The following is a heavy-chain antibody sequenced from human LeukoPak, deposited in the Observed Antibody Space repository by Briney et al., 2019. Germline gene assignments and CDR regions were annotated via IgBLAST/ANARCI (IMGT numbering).Heavy chain of an antibody. D-gene: IGHD1-1*01. CDR1: GGSISSGDYY. CDR3: ARHSYIGIDY. V-gene: IGHV4-30-4*08. Sequence: SQTLSLTCTVSGGSISSGDYYWSWIRQPPGKGLEWIGEINHSGSTNYNPSLKSRVTISVDTSKNQFSLKLSSVTAADTAVYYCARHSYIGIDYWGQGTLVTVSS. J-gene: IGHJ4*02. CDR2: INHSGST.